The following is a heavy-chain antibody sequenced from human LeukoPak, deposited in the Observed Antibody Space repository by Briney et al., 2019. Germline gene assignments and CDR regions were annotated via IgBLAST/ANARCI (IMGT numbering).Heavy chain of an antibody. J-gene: IGHJ4*02. CDR1: GGSISSSSYY. CDR3: ARDDYGGY. D-gene: IGHD4-23*01. V-gene: IGHV4-30-4*08. Sequence: SETLSLTCTVSGGSISSSSYYWGWIRQPPGKGLEWIGYIYYSGSTYYNPSLKSRVTISVDTSKNQFSLKLSSVTAADTAVYYCARDDYGGYWGQGTLVTVSS. CDR2: IYYSGST.